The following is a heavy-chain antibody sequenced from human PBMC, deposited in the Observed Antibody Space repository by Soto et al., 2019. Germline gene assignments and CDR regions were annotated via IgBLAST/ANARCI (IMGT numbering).Heavy chain of an antibody. CDR2: ISAYNGNT. D-gene: IGHD3-22*01. J-gene: IGHJ4*02. CDR3: ARDESPYYYDSSGYGY. CDR1: GYTFTSYG. V-gene: IGHV1-18*01. Sequence: GASVKVSCKASGYTFTSYGISWVRQAPGQGLEWMGWISAYNGNTNYAQKLQGRVTMTTDTSTSTAYMELRSLRSDDTAVYYCARDESPYYYDSSGYGYWGRGTLVTVSS.